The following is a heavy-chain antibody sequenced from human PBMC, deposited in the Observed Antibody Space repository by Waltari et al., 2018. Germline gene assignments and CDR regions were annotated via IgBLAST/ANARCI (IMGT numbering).Heavy chain of an antibody. CDR2: INTYNGNT. Sequence: QVQLVQAAAEVTKPGASAKASCHASGYTFTTVGISWVRQAPGQGLEWMGWINTYNGNTNYAQKLQDRVTMTTDTSTSTAYMELRSLRSDDTAVYYCARRQHLDYWGQGTLVTVSS. J-gene: IGHJ4*02. CDR1: GYTFTTVG. CDR3: ARRQHLDY. V-gene: IGHV1-18*01. D-gene: IGHD2-8*01.